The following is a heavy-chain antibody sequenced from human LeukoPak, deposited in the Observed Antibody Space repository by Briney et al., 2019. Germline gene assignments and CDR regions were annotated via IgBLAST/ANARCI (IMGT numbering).Heavy chain of an antibody. CDR2: IDDSGGST. V-gene: IGHV3-64*04. Sequence: PGGSLRLSCSASGFTFSNYAMHWVRQAPGKGLEYVSAIDDSGGSTFYTDSVKGRFTISRDNAKNSLYLQMNSLRAEDTAVYYCARDSPGIMIFGVVTPNGGQRTLVTVSS. CDR3: ARDSPGIMIFGVVTPN. J-gene: IGHJ4*02. D-gene: IGHD3-3*01. CDR1: GFTFSNYA.